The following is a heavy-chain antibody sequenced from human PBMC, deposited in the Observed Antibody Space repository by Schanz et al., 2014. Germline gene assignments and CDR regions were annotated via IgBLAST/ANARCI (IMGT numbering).Heavy chain of an antibody. CDR1: GVSIRSGTYY. V-gene: IGHV4-61*02. CDR2: VFPNGIT. D-gene: IGHD5-12*01. J-gene: IGHJ2*01. CDR3: ARDATWRLDL. Sequence: QVQLQESGPGLVKPSQTLSLTCTVSGVSIRSGTYYWSWIRQPAGKALEWVGCVFPNGITNYNPSLRSPSTRSLATTKNQFPLTLPSLTAADTAVYYCARDATWRLDLWGRGTLVTVSS.